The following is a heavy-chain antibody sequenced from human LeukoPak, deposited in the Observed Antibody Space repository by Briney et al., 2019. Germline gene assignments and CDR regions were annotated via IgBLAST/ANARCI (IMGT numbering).Heavy chain of an antibody. CDR2: IYYSGTT. J-gene: IGHJ4*02. Sequence: PSETLSLTCPVSGGSITSSSSYWGWIRQPPWKGLEWIGTIYYSGTTYYNPSLKSRVTISIDAAKNQFSLMLTSVTAADTAVFYCARLVPPGGGDCTGSNCHTVYYFDYWGQGTLVTVSS. V-gene: IGHV4-39*01. CDR3: ARLVPPGGGDCTGSNCHTVYYFDY. CDR1: GGSITSSSSY. D-gene: IGHD2-15*01.